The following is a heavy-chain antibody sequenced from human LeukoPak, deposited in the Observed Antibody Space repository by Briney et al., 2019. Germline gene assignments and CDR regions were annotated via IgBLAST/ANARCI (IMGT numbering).Heavy chain of an antibody. CDR1: GGSFSGYY. D-gene: IGHD5-18*01. V-gene: IGHV4-34*01. CDR3: AREDTAMAYFDY. J-gene: IGHJ4*02. CDR2: INHSGST. Sequence: SETLSLTCAVYGGSFSGYYWSWIRQPPGKGLEWIGEINHSGSTNYNPSLKSRVTLSVDTSKNQFSLKLSSVTAADTAAYYCAREDTAMAYFDYWGQGTLVTVSS.